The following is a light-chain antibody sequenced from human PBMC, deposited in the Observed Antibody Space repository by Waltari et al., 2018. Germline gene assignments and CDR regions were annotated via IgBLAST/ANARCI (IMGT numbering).Light chain of an antibody. J-gene: IGLJ3*02. CDR1: RRDVGGYNH. V-gene: IGLV2-14*01. CDR3: TSYTSISTRV. Sequence: QSALTQPASVSGSPGQSITISCTGTRRDVGGYNHVSWYQQLPGKTPKLIISEVSNRPSGVSDRFSGSKSGNTASLTISGLQAEDEADYYCTSYTSISTRVFGGGTKLTVL. CDR2: EVS.